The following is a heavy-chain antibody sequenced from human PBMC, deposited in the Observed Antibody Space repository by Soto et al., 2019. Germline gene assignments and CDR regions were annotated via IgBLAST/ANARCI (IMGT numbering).Heavy chain of an antibody. V-gene: IGHV1-69*13. J-gene: IGHJ4*02. Sequence: SVKVSCKASGGTFSSYAISWVRQAPGQGLEWMGGIIPISGTANYAQKFQGRVTITADASTSTAYMELSSLRSEDTAVYYCAKDITGYSSCWTILPACFDYWGQGTLVTVSS. CDR2: IIPISGTA. CDR3: AKDITGYSSCWTILPACFDY. D-gene: IGHD6-13*01. CDR1: GGTFSSYA.